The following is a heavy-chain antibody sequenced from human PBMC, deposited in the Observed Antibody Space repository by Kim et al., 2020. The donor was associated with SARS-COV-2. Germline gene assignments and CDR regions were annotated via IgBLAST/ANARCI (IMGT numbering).Heavy chain of an antibody. Sequence: SETLSLTCTVSGGSISSGGYYWSWIRQHPGKGLEWIGYIYYSGSTYYNPSLKSRVTISVDTSKNQFSLKLSSVTAADTAVYYCATRTVTTPLFDYWGQGTLVTVSS. CDR3: ATRTVTTPLFDY. CDR1: GGSISSGGYY. D-gene: IGHD4-17*01. V-gene: IGHV4-31*03. J-gene: IGHJ4*02. CDR2: IYYSGST.